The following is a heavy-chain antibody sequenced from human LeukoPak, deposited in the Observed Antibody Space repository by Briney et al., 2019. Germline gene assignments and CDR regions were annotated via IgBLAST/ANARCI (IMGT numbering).Heavy chain of an antibody. J-gene: IGHJ4*02. V-gene: IGHV3-30*02. CDR2: IRYDGSNK. D-gene: IGHD3-3*01. Sequence: GGSLRLSCAASGFTFSSYGMHWVRQAPGKGLEWVALIRYDGSNKYYPDSVKGRLTISRDNSKSTLYLQMNSLRAADTAVYYCAMGPTHGGFWGQGTLVTVSS. CDR3: AMGPTHGGF. CDR1: GFTFSSYG.